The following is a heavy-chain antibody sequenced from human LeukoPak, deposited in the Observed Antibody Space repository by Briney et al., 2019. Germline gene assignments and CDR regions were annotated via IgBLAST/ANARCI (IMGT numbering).Heavy chain of an antibody. Sequence: ASVKVSCKASGGTFSSFGITWVRQAPGQGLEWMGGTIPIFGAKHYAQKFQGRVTITADESTSTAYMELSSLRSEDTAVYYCASVVPAAAGYYSMDVWGQGTTVTVSS. J-gene: IGHJ6*02. CDR1: GGTFSSFG. D-gene: IGHD2-2*01. CDR2: TIPIFGAK. V-gene: IGHV1-69*13. CDR3: ASVVPAAAGYYSMDV.